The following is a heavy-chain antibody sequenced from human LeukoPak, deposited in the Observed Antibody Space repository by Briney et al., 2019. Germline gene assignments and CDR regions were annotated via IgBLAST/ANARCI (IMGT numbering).Heavy chain of an antibody. V-gene: IGHV3-30*18. CDR3: AKGYFDWTYFDY. CDR1: GFTFSSYG. CDR2: ISYDGSNK. Sequence: GGSLRLSCAASGFTFSSYGMHWVRQAPGKGLEWVAVISYDGSNKYYADSVKGRFTISRDNSKNTLYLQMNSLRAEDTAVYYCAKGYFDWTYFDYWGQGTLVTVSS. D-gene: IGHD3-9*01. J-gene: IGHJ4*02.